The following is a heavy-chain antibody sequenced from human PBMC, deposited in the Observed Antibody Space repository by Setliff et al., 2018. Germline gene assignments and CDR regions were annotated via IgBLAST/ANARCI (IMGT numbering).Heavy chain of an antibody. CDR1: GDSMSFSY. D-gene: IGHD3-10*01. J-gene: IGHJ4*02. CDR2: IYYSGST. V-gene: IGHV4-59*01. CDR3: AEGRGEMDS. Sequence: KTSETLSLTCSVSGDSMSFSYWSWIRQPPGKGLEWIGYIYYSGSTDSHPSLKSRVSISIDTSKNQFSLNVRSVTAADTAIYYCAEGRGEMDSWGQGILVTVSS.